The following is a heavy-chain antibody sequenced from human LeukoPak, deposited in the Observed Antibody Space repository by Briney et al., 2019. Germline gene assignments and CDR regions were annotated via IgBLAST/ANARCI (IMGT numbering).Heavy chain of an antibody. CDR1: GFTFSSYA. D-gene: IGHD6-13*01. CDR3: AKHEAAAGLFDY. CDR2: ISGSGGSS. Sequence: PGGSLRLSCAASGFTFSSYAMSWVRQAPGKGLEWVSAISGSGGSSYYADSVKGRFTISRDNSKNTLYLQMNSLRAEDTAVYYCAKHEAAAGLFDYWGQGTLVTVSS. V-gene: IGHV3-23*01. J-gene: IGHJ4*02.